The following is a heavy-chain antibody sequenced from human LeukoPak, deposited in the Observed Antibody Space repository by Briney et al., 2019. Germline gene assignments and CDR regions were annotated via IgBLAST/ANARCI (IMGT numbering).Heavy chain of an antibody. CDR2: INSDGSST. Sequence: PGGSLRLSCAASGFTFSSYWMHWVRQAPGKGLVWVSRINSDGSSTSYADSVKGRFTISRDNAKNSLYLQMNSLRAEDMALYYCARVRYYYYYMDVWGKGTTVTVSS. CDR3: ARVRYYYYYMDV. CDR1: GFTFSSYW. V-gene: IGHV3-74*01. J-gene: IGHJ6*03.